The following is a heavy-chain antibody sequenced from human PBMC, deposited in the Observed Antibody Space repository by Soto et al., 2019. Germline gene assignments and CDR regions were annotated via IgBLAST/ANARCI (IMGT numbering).Heavy chain of an antibody. V-gene: IGHV3-74*01. CDR3: ARPRSMSSSGFAI. D-gene: IGHD6-6*01. CDR2: INPDGTTT. J-gene: IGHJ3*02. CDR1: GFTFSRHW. Sequence: EVQLVESGGGLVQPGGSLRLSCAASGFTFSRHWLHWVRQAPGQGPVGVSRINPDGTTTDYADSVKGRFTISRDNAQNTLYLQMNSLRVEDTAVYYCARPRSMSSSGFAIWGQGTMVTVSS.